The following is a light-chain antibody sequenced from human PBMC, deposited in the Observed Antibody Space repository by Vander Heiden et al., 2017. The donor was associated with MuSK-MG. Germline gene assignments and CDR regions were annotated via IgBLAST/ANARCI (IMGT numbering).Light chain of an antibody. CDR2: AAS. Sequence: DSQMTQSPPSLSASVGDRVTITCRASQSISSYLNWYQQKPGKAPKLLIYAASSLQSGVPSRFSGSGSGTDFTLTISRLQPEDFATYYCQQSDSTMVTFGGGTKVEIK. CDR3: QQSDSTMVT. CDR1: QSISSY. J-gene: IGKJ4*01. V-gene: IGKV1-39*01.